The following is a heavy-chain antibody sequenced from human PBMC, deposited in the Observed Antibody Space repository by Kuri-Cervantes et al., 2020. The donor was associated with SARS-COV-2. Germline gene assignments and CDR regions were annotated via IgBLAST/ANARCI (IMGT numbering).Heavy chain of an antibody. CDR2: ISSSSSYT. J-gene: IGHJ4*02. D-gene: IGHD3-10*01. V-gene: IGHV3-11*06. CDR3: VRVLVRGLMSRRYFDF. CDR1: GFTFGDYY. Sequence: GGSLRLSCTASGFTFGDYYMSWIRQAPGKGPEWVSYISSSSSYTNYADSVKGRFTISRDNARNSLYLEMNSLGVEDTALYYCVRVLVRGLMSRRYFDFWGQGTLVTVSS.